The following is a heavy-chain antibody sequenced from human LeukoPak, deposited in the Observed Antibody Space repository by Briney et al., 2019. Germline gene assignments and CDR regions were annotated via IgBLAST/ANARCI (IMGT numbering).Heavy chain of an antibody. J-gene: IGHJ4*02. CDR2: ISNSGST. D-gene: IGHD3-22*01. V-gene: IGHV4-61*01. CDR3: ARSPSGYRFDS. Sequence: RPSETLSLTCAVSGGYVNRGTFFRTWIRKPPGKGLEWIGYISNSGSTNYLPSLKSRVTISSDTSKTQFTLKLTSVTAADTAVYYCARSPSGYRFDSWGQGTLVTVSS. CDR1: GGYVNRGTFF.